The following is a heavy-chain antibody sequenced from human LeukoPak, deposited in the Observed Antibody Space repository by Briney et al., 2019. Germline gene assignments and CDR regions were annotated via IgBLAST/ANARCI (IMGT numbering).Heavy chain of an antibody. D-gene: IGHD6-13*01. J-gene: IGHJ5*02. Sequence: SETLSLTCAVYGGSFSGYYWSWIRQPPGKGLEWIGEINHSGSTNYNPSLKSRVTISVDTSKNQFSLKLSSVTAADTAVYYCARGDSSSWYGSRWSKGNWFDPWGQGTLVTASS. CDR1: GGSFSGYY. V-gene: IGHV4-34*01. CDR3: ARGDSSSWYGSRWSKGNWFDP. CDR2: INHSGST.